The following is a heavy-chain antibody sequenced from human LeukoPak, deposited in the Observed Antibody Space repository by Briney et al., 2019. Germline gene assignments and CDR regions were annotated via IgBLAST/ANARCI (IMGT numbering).Heavy chain of an antibody. Sequence: SETLSLTCSVSGGSLSSSSYYWGWIRQPPGRGLEWIGNIYETGSTNYNPSLKSRVTISVDTSKNQFSLKLSSVTAADTAVYYCARRPMSSGPNYYYYMDVWGKGTTVTVSS. V-gene: IGHV4-39*07. J-gene: IGHJ6*03. CDR3: ARRPMSSGPNYYYYMDV. CDR2: IYETGST. CDR1: GGSLSSSSYY. D-gene: IGHD3/OR15-3a*01.